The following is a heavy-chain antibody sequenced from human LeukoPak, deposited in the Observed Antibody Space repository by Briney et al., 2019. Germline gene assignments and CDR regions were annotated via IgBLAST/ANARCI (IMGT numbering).Heavy chain of an antibody. D-gene: IGHD6-13*01. V-gene: IGHV3-23*01. CDR3: ARLGIAQYYFDY. J-gene: IGHJ4*02. Sequence: GGSLRLSCAASAFTFSSYAMSWVRQAPGKGLEWVSTISGSGTNTYYADSVKGRFTISRDNSKNTLYLQMNSLKAEDTAVYYCARLGIAQYYFDYWGQGTLVTVSS. CDR2: ISGSGTNT. CDR1: AFTFSSYA.